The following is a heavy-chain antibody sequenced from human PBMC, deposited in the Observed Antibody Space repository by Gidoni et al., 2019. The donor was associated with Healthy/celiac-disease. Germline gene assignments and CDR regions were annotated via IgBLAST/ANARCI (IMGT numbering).Heavy chain of an antibody. CDR2: IAYDGSNK. V-gene: IGHV3-30*18. D-gene: IGHD3-16*01. CDR3: AKVGAASIEKTPRAYYFDD. Sequence: QVQLVESGGGVVQPGRSLRLSCPASALPFSCYCIPWVRPAPGKGLEWVAVIAYDGSNKYYADSGKGRFTISRDNSKNTLYLQMNSLRAEDTAVYYCAKVGAASIEKTPRAYYFDDWGQGTLVTVSS. J-gene: IGHJ4*02. CDR1: ALPFSCYC.